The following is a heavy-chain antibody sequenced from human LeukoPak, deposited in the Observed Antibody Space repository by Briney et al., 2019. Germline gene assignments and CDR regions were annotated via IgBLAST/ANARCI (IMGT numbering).Heavy chain of an antibody. Sequence: GGSLRLSCATSGFTFGSYAMTWVRQAPGKRLEWVSGITGIGGSTYYADSVKGRFTISRDNSKNTLYLQMNSLRAEDTATYYCAKDAVRGSGRINWFDPWGQGTLVTVSS. CDR2: ITGIGGST. D-gene: IGHD3-10*01. J-gene: IGHJ5*02. CDR1: GFTFGSYA. V-gene: IGHV3-23*01. CDR3: AKDAVRGSGRINWFDP.